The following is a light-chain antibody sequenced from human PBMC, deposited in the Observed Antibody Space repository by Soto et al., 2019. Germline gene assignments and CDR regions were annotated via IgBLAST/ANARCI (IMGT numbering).Light chain of an antibody. CDR1: QSVSSSY. CDR2: DAS. CDR3: QQRSYWLT. Sequence: EIVLTQSPGTLSLSPGERATLSCRASQSVSSSYLAWYQQKAGQSPRLLIYDASNRATGIPARFSGSGSGTDFTLTISSLEPEDFAVYYCQQRSYWLTFGEGTKVDI. J-gene: IGKJ4*01. V-gene: IGKV3D-20*02.